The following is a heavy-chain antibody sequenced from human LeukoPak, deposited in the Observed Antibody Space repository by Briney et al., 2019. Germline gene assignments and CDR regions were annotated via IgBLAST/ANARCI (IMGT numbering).Heavy chain of an antibody. CDR3: AKGDYYDSSGYSDY. J-gene: IGHJ4*02. D-gene: IGHD3-22*01. V-gene: IGHV3-23*01. Sequence: GGSLRLSCAASGFTFNKYVMSWVRQAPGKGLEWVSAISGSGGSTYYADSVKGRFTISRDNSKNTLYLQMNSLRAEDTAVYYCAKGDYYDSSGYSDYWGQGTLVTVSS. CDR2: ISGSGGST. CDR1: GFTFNKYV.